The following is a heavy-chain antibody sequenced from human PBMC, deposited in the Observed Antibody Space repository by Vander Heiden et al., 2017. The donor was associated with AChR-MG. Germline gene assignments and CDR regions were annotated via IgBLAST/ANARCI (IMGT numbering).Heavy chain of an antibody. CDR1: GFTFSSYS. CDR2: ISSSSSYI. Sequence: EVQLVESGGGLVKPGGSLRLSCAASGFTFSSYSMNWVRQAPGKGLEWVSSISSSSSYIYYADSVKGRFTISRDNAKNSLYLQMNSLRAEDTAVYYCARDGGFLEWSTTIYYYYMDVWGKGTTVTVSS. J-gene: IGHJ6*03. D-gene: IGHD3-3*01. CDR3: ARDGGFLEWSTTIYYYYMDV. V-gene: IGHV3-21*01.